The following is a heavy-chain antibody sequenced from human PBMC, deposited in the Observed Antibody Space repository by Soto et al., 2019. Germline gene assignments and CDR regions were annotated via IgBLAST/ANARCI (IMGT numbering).Heavy chain of an antibody. V-gene: IGHV4-31*03. CDR2: IFFSGNT. J-gene: IGHJ4*02. D-gene: IGHD4-17*01. Sequence: SETLSLTCTVSGGSILNGGHYWTWIRQPPGKGLEWIGKIFFSGNTHYNTALKSRLSFSVDRAKNQFSLNLTSVTAADTAIYYCARDNYGGRLDYWGPGTLVTVSS. CDR3: ARDNYGGRLDY. CDR1: GGSILNGGHY.